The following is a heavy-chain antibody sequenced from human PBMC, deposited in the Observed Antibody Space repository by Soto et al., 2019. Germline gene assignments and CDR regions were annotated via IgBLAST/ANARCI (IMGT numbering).Heavy chain of an antibody. Sequence: PSETLSLTCTVSGGSISSSSYYWGWIRQPPGKGLEWIGSIYYSGSTYYNPSLKSRVTISVDTSKNQFSLKLSSVTAADTAVYYCASMDLTRDYYYGMDVWGQGTTVTVS. V-gene: IGHV4-39*01. CDR1: GGSISSSSYY. CDR2: IYYSGST. J-gene: IGHJ6*02. CDR3: ASMDLTRDYYYGMDV.